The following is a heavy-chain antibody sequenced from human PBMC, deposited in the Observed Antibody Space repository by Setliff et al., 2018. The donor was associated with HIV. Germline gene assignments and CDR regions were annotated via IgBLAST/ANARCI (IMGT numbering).Heavy chain of an antibody. J-gene: IGHJ4*02. CDR1: GGSISRGSYS. D-gene: IGHD6-19*01. CDR3: ARLRQWLAFFDS. CDR2: ISYTGIT. V-gene: IGHV4-39*01. Sequence: PSETLSLTCTVSGGSISRGSYSWGWIRQPPGKGLEWIVSISYTGITNYNPSLKSRVTISVDTSQNQFSLTLTSVTAADTAVYYCARLRQWLAFFDSWGQGTLVTVS.